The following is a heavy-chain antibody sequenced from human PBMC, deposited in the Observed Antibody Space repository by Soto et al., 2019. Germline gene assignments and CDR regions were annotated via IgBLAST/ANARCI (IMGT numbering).Heavy chain of an antibody. Sequence: QVQLVESGGGVVQPGRSLRLSCAASGFTFSSYGMHWVRQAPGKGLEWVAVISYDGSNKDYADSVKGRFTISRDNSKNALYLQMNSLRAEDTAVYYCAPWVGAFDYWGQGTLVTVSS. J-gene: IGHJ4*02. CDR3: APWVGAFDY. D-gene: IGHD4-17*01. CDR2: ISYDGSNK. V-gene: IGHV3-30*03. CDR1: GFTFSSYG.